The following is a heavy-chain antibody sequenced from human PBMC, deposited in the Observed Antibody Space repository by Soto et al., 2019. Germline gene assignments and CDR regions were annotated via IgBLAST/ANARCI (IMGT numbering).Heavy chain of an antibody. V-gene: IGHV4-59*12. CDR3: AKENWANPDS. J-gene: IGHJ4*02. CDR2: IHYTGGT. CDR1: GGSISGYS. Sequence: PSETLSLTCAVSGGSISGYSWSWIRQPPGKGLEWIGNIHYTGGTNYNASLKSRLTISLDTSKIQFSLQMNNLTVEDTAVYYCAKENWANPDSWGQGTLVTVSS. D-gene: IGHD7-27*01.